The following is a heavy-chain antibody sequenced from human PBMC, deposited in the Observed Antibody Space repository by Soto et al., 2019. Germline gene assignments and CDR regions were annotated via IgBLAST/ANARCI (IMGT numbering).Heavy chain of an antibody. CDR2: ITWNSDSL. V-gene: IGHV3-9*01. Sequence: EVQLVESGGGLVQPGRSLRLSCAASGFVFEDYVMHWVRQAPGKGLEWVSSITWNSDSLAYTGSVKGRFTISRDNAKNALYLEMDSLRPEDTALYYCTKSRGVAGRPLEDWGQGTLVTVSS. CDR1: GFVFEDYV. D-gene: IGHD6-6*01. J-gene: IGHJ4*02. CDR3: TKSRGVAGRPLED.